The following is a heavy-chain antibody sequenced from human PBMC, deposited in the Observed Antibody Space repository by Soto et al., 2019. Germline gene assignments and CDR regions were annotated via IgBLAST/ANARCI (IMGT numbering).Heavy chain of an antibody. D-gene: IGHD3-22*01. Sequence: SVKVSCKASGGTFSSYAISWVRQAPGQGLEWMGGIIPIFGTANYAQKFQGRVTITADESTSTAYMELSRLRSEDTAVYYCARSHYYDSSGYWFDYWGQGTLVTVSS. CDR1: GGTFSSYA. J-gene: IGHJ4*02. CDR3: ARSHYYDSSGYWFDY. CDR2: IIPIFGTA. V-gene: IGHV1-69*13.